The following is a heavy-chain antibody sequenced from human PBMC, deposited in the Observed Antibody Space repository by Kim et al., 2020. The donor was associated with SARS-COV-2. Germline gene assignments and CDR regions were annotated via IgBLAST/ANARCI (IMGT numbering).Heavy chain of an antibody. CDR3: ARSIVPAAILGY. J-gene: IGHJ4*02. V-gene: IGHV1-46*01. Sequence: YAQKFQGRVLMTRDTSTSTVYMELSSLRSEDTAVYYCARSIVPAAILGYWGQGTLVTVSS. D-gene: IGHD2-2*01.